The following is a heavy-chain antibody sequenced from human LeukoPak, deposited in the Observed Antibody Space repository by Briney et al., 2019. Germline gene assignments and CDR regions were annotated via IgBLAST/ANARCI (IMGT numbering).Heavy chain of an antibody. D-gene: IGHD3-22*01. Sequence: GGSLRLSCAASGFTFSSYGMHWVRQAPGKGLEWVAIIWYDGSNKYYADSVKGRFTISRDNSKNTLYLQMNSLSAEDTAVYYCAKDFSYYDSSGCGPDYWGQGTLVTVSS. J-gene: IGHJ4*02. V-gene: IGHV3-33*06. CDR3: AKDFSYYDSSGCGPDY. CDR2: IWYDGSNK. CDR1: GFTFSSYG.